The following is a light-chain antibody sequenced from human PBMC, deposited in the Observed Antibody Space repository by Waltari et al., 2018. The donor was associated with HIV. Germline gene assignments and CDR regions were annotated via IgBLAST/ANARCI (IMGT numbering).Light chain of an antibody. CDR3: SSFTTSITVV. J-gene: IGLJ2*01. CDR2: DVS. Sequence: QSALTQPPSVSGSLGQSVTISYTGPSRDVGHYKEVSWYQQSPGTAPKLMIYDVSNRPSGVPDRFSGSKSGNTASLTISGLQAEDEADYYCSSFTTSITVVFGGGTKLTVL. V-gene: IGLV2-18*02. CDR1: SRDVGHYKE.